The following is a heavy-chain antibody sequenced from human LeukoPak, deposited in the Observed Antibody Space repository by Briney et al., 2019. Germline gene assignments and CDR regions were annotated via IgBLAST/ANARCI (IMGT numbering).Heavy chain of an antibody. CDR2: ISGSGGST. CDR1: GFTFSSYA. CDR3: AKTSYYDFWSGYYKGRYYFDY. J-gene: IGHJ4*02. D-gene: IGHD3-3*01. Sequence: GGSLRLSCAASGFTFSSYAMSWVRQAPGKGLEWVSAISGSGGSTYYADFVKGRFTISRDNSKNTLYLQMNSLRAEDTAVYYCAKTSYYDFWSGYYKGRYYFDYWGQGTLVTVSS. V-gene: IGHV3-23*01.